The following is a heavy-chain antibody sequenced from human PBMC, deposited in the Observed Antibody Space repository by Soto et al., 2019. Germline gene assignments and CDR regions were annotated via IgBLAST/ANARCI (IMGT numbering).Heavy chain of an antibody. V-gene: IGHV4-4*07. CDR2: IYTSGNT. CDR1: GGSISSYS. CDR3: ARDRGSPDYYGMDV. Sequence: SETLSLTCTVSGGSISSYSWSWIRQPAGKGLEWIGRIYTSGNTNYNSSLRGRVTMSLDTSMNQLSLNLSSVTAADTAVYYCARDRGSPDYYGMDVWGQGTTVTVSS. D-gene: IGHD3-10*01. J-gene: IGHJ6*02.